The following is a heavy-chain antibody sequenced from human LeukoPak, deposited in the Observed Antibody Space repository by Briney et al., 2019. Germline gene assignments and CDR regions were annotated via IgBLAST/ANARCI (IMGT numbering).Heavy chain of an antibody. J-gene: IGHJ3*02. CDR1: GLIVSGDY. D-gene: IGHD1-26*01. CDR3: AKRELGLGGSYYSDAFDI. V-gene: IGHV3-23*01. Sequence: GGSLRLSCAASGLIVSGDYMSWVRQAPGKGLEWVSAINGPGVTTHYADSVKGRFTISRDNSKNTLYLQMNSLRVEDTAIYYCAKRELGLGGSYYSDAFDIWGQGTMVTVSS. CDR2: INGPGVTT.